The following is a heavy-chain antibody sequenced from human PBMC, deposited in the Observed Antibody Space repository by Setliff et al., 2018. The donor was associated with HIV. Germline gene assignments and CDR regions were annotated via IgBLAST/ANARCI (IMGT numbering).Heavy chain of an antibody. Sequence: PSETLSLTCAVYGGSFSGYYWSWIRQPPGKGLEWIGEINHSGSTNYNPPLKSRVTISVDTSKNQFSLKLSSVTAADTAVYYCARVTTTVTINWFDPWGQGTLVTVSS. CDR3: ARVTTTVTINWFDP. J-gene: IGHJ5*02. CDR1: GGSFSGYY. D-gene: IGHD4-4*01. CDR2: INHSGST. V-gene: IGHV4-34*01.